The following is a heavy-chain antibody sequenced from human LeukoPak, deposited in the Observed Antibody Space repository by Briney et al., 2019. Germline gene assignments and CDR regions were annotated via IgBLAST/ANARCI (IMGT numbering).Heavy chain of an antibody. J-gene: IGHJ5*02. D-gene: IGHD3-10*01. Sequence: GASVKVSCKASGGTFSSYAISWVRQAPGQGLEWMGGIIPIFGTANYAQKFQGRVTITADESTSTAYMELSSLRSKDTAVYYCARTSYGSGSFENWFDPWGQGTLVTVSS. CDR2: IIPIFGTA. CDR1: GGTFSSYA. CDR3: ARTSYGSGSFENWFDP. V-gene: IGHV1-69*13.